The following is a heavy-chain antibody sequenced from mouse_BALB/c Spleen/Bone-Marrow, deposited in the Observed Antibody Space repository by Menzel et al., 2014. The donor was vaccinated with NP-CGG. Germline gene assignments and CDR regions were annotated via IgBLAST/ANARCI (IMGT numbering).Heavy chain of an antibody. D-gene: IGHD1-1*02. J-gene: IGHJ2*01. CDR2: IYYSGTI. CDR3: ARYGDCFDY. Sequence: EVQLQQSGPGLVKPSQTVSLPCTVTGISITTGNYRWSWIRQFPGNKLEWIGYIYYSGTITYNPSLTSRTTITRDTSXNQFFLEMNSLTAEDTAACDCARYGDCFDYWGQGTTLTVSS. CDR1: GISITTGNYR. V-gene: IGHV3-5*02.